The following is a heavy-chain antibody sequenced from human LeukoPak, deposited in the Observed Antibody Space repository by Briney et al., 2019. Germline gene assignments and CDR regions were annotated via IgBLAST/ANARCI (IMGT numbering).Heavy chain of an antibody. V-gene: IGHV3-66*01. J-gene: IGHJ4*02. CDR2: IYSGGST. D-gene: IGHD5-12*01. CDR3: ARAAPRDIVATISY. CDR1: GFTVSSNY. Sequence: GGSLRLSCAASGFTVSSNYMSWVRQAPGKGLEWVSVIYSGGSTYYADSVKGRFTISRDNSKNTLYLQMNSLRAEDTAVYYCARAAPRDIVATISYWGQGTLVTVSS.